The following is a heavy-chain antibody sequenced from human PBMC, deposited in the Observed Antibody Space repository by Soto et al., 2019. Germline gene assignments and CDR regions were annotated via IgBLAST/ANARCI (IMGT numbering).Heavy chain of an antibody. J-gene: IGHJ5*02. Sequence: QVHLQESGPGLVQPSGTMSLTCAVSGGSISGANFWSWVRQPPGNGLEWIGEIHLSGKTSYNPSLQSRVTVSVDQSQNPMSLTLTSVTVADTAVYYCARELFVGYSPAGSCGQGTLVTVSS. CDR3: ARELFVGYSPAGS. V-gene: IGHV4-4*02. CDR2: IHLSGKT. D-gene: IGHD2-15*01. CDR1: GGSISGANF.